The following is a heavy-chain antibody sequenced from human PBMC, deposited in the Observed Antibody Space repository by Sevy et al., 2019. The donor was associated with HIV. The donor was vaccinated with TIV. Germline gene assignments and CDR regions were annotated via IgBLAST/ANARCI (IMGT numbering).Heavy chain of an antibody. D-gene: IGHD1-26*01. J-gene: IGHJ4*02. V-gene: IGHV4-59*08. CDR3: AGENAWGRGYS. CDR1: GGSITSLY. CDR2: ICYNGHI. Sequence: SETLSLTCTVSGGSITSLYWNWIRQPPGKGLEWIANICYNGHINYNPSLKMRVTLSLDTSKNQFSLRLSSVTAADTAMYYCAGENAWGRGYSWGQGTLVTVSS.